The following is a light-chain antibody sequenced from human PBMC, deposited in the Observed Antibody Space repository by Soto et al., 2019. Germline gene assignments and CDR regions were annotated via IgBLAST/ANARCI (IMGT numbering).Light chain of an antibody. V-gene: IGKV1-5*01. CDR1: QSISSW. CDR2: DAS. CDR3: QQYNDYPWT. Sequence: DIQMTQSPSTLSPSVGDRVTITCRASQSISSWLAWYQQKPGKAPKLLIYDASSLESGVPSRFSGSGSGTEFSLTISSLQPDDFAPYYCQQYNDYPWTFGQGTKVEIK. J-gene: IGKJ1*01.